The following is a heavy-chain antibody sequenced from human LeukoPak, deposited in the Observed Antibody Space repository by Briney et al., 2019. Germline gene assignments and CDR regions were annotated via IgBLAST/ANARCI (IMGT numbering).Heavy chain of an antibody. D-gene: IGHD2-8*01. CDR3: ALGYCTNGVCYRWFDP. V-gene: IGHV1-18*01. CDR2: ISPYNGNT. CDR1: GYTFTSYG. Sequence: GASVKVSCKASGYTFTSYGVSWVRQAPGQGLEWMGWISPYNGNTNYAQKLQGRVTMTTDTSTSTAYMELRSLRSDDTAVYYCALGYCTNGVCYRWFDPWGQGTLVTVSS. J-gene: IGHJ5*02.